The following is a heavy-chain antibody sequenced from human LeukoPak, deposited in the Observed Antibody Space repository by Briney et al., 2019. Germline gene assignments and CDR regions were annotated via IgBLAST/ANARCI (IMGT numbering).Heavy chain of an antibody. CDR2: IYPGDSDT. CDR1: GYSFTSYW. J-gene: IGHJ4*02. D-gene: IGHD3-22*01. CDR3: ARRPSPYYYDSSGYYSFDY. V-gene: IGHV5-51*01. Sequence: GASLQISCKGSGYSFTSYWIGWVRQMPGKGLEWMGIIYPGDSDTRYSPSFQGQVTISADKSISIAYLQWSSLKASDTAMYYCARRPSPYYYDSSGYYSFDYWGQGTLVTVSS.